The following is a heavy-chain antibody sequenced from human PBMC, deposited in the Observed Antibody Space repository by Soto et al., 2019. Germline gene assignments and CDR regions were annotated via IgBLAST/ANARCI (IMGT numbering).Heavy chain of an antibody. J-gene: IGHJ4*02. V-gene: IGHV1-45*02. D-gene: IGHD1-26*01. CDR3: ASGGAGSGPFTWELPDH. CDR2: INPFSGDV. CDR1: GNTFTYRY. Sequence: QMQLVQSGAEVKKTGSSVTVSCKALGNTFTYRYLHWVRQAPGQALEWMGWINPFSGDVHYAQKFQERVTITRDRSINAAYMQMSSLSDEDTAMYFCASGGAGSGPFTWELPDHWGQGTLGTVSS.